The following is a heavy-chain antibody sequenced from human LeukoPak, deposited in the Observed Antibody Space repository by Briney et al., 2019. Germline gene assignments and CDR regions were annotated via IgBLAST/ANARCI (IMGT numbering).Heavy chain of an antibody. J-gene: IGHJ4*02. CDR1: GGSISSGDYH. V-gene: IGHV4-61*08. D-gene: IGHD2-15*01. Sequence: TSETLSLTCTVSGGSISSGDYHWSWIRQPPGKGLELIAYMHYSGTTHYNPSLKSRVSISVDTSRKQISLELTSVTAADTAVYYCARDSGNPYCNGGSCPLHYWGQGTLVTVSS. CDR3: ARDSGNPYCNGGSCPLHY. CDR2: MHYSGTT.